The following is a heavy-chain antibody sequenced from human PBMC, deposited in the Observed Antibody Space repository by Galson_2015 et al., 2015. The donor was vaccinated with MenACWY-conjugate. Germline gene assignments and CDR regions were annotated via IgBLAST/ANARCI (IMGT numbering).Heavy chain of an antibody. CDR2: IKCRTDGGTT. Sequence: SLRLSCATSGLTFSNVWMSWVRQAPGKGLEWVARIKCRTDGGTTDYATPVKGRFTILRDDSTNTLYLQMNSLKIEDTAMYFCTRDRDVGGSRWWFDPWGRGTLVTVSS. D-gene: IGHD2-15*01. CDR1: GLTFSNVW. V-gene: IGHV3-15*01. J-gene: IGHJ5*02. CDR3: TRDRDVGGSRWWFDP.